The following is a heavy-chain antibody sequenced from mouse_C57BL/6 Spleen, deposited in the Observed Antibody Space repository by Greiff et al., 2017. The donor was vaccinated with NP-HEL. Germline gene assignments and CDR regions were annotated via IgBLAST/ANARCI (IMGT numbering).Heavy chain of an antibody. D-gene: IGHD2-3*01. Sequence: VQLQESGAELVKPGASVKISCKASGYAFSSYWMNWVKQRPGKGLEWIGQIYPGDGDTNYNGKFKGKATLTADKSSSTAYMQLSSLTSEDSAVYFCGRKDGYYGYFDYWGQGTTLTVSS. CDR1: GYAFSSYW. CDR3: GRKDGYYGYFDY. CDR2: IYPGDGDT. J-gene: IGHJ2*01. V-gene: IGHV1-80*01.